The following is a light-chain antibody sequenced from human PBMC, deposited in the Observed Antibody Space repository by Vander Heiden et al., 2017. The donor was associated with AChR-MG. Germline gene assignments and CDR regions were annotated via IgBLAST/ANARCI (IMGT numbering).Light chain of an antibody. J-gene: IGLJ2*01. CDR3: QAWDSSTVV. CDR1: KLGDKY. CDR2: QES. Sequence: SYELTQPPPVSVSPGQTASITCSGEKLGDKYASWYQQKPGQSPVLVIYQESKRPSGIPERFSGSNSGNTATLTISGTQAMDEADYYCQAWDSSTVVFGGGTKLT. V-gene: IGLV3-1*01.